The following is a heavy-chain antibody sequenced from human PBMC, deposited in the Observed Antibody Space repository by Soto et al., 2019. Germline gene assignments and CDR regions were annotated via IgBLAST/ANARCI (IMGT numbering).Heavy chain of an antibody. V-gene: IGHV1-8*01. D-gene: IGHD5-12*01. CDR3: ARAYSGYDSPEEIDY. CDR1: GYTFTSYD. J-gene: IGHJ4*02. Sequence: ASVKVSCTASGYTFTSYDINWVRQATGQGPEWMGWMNPNSGNTGYAQKFQGRVTMTRNTSISTAYMELSSLRSEDTAVYYCARAYSGYDSPEEIDYWGQGTLVTVSS. CDR2: MNPNSGNT.